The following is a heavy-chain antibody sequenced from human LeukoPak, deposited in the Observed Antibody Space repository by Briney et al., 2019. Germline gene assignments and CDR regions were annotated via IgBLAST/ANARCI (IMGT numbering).Heavy chain of an antibody. Sequence: GGSLRLSCAASGFTFSTYSMNWVRQAPGKGLEWVSAISSNSRIIYYADSVKGRFTISRDNAKNSLYLQMNSVRDEDTAVYYCARSGYYDTSGYYYGFWGQGTLVAVS. CDR3: ARSGYYDTSGYYYGF. J-gene: IGHJ4*02. CDR1: GFTFSTYS. D-gene: IGHD3-22*01. V-gene: IGHV3-48*02. CDR2: ISSNSRII.